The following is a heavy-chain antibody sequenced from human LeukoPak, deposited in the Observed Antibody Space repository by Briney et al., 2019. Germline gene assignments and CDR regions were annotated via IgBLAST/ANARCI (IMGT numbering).Heavy chain of an antibody. CDR1: GFTVTNYA. V-gene: IGHV3-64D*06. J-gene: IGHJ6*02. D-gene: IGHD3-16*02. CDR3: VRDLSGMDV. Sequence: GGSLRLSCLASGFTVTNYAMHWVRQAPGKGLDYVSVLYSRGTSTYYADSVKGRFTVSRDSSKNTLYLQMSSLRIEDTAIYYCVRDLSGMDVWGRGATVTVSS. CDR2: LYSRGTST.